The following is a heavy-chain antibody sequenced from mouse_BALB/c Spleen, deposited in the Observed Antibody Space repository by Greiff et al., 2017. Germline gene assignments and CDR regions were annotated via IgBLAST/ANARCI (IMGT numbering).Heavy chain of an antibody. Sequence: EVKLVESGGGLVQPGGSRKLSCAASGFTFSSFGMHWVRQAPEKGLEWVAYISSGSSTIYYADTVKGRFTRSRDNPKNTLFLQMTSLRSEDTAMYYCARSRYGNYEGFAYWGQGTLVTVSA. J-gene: IGHJ3*01. CDR2: ISSGSSTI. V-gene: IGHV5-17*02. CDR1: GFTFSSFG. D-gene: IGHD2-1*01. CDR3: ARSRYGNYEGFAY.